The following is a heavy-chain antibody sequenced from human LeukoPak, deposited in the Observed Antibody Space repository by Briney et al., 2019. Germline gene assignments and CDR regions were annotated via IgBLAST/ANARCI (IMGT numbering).Heavy chain of an antibody. J-gene: IGHJ4*02. D-gene: IGHD3-3*01. Sequence: SETLSLTCTVSGGSISIYYWNWIRQPPGKGLEWIGYVYYSGSTNYNPSLKSRVTISVDTSKNQFSLRLSSVTAADTAVCYCARYDFWSGYFDYWGQGTLVTVSS. CDR1: GGSISIYY. CDR3: ARYDFWSGYFDY. CDR2: VYYSGST. V-gene: IGHV4-59*01.